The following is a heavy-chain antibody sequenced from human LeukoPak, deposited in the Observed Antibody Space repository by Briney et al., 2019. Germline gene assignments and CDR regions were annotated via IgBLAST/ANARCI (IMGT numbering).Heavy chain of an antibody. V-gene: IGHV3-30*03. CDR3: ARDRVARGGDTAMTYFDY. Sequence: GGSLRLSCAASGFTFSSYGMHWVRQAPGKGLEWVAVISYDGSNKYYADSVKGRFTISRDNSKNTLYLQMNSLRAEDTAVYYCARDRVARGGDTAMTYFDYWGQGTLVTVSS. D-gene: IGHD5-18*01. J-gene: IGHJ4*02. CDR2: ISYDGSNK. CDR1: GFTFSSYG.